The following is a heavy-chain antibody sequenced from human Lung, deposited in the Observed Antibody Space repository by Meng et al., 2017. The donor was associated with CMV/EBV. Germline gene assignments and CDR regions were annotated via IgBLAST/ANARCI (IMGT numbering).Heavy chain of an antibody. Sequence: SXXVSXKASGGTFSTYAFSWVRQAPGQGREWMGTIIPLVGFANYAQKFLGRVTIIADKSTSTAYMDLSSLRSEDTAIYYCARGDSSSNTCYTFGYWGQGTXVTVSS. V-gene: IGHV1-69*04. CDR1: GGTFSTYA. CDR3: ARGDSSSNTCYTFGY. J-gene: IGHJ4*02. D-gene: IGHD2-2*02. CDR2: IIPLVGFA.